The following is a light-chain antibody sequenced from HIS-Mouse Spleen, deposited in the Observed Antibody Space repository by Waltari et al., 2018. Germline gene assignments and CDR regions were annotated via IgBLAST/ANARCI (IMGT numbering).Light chain of an antibody. V-gene: IGLV2-8*01. CDR1: SSDVGGYNY. CDR3: SSYAGSNNLV. Sequence: QSALTQPPSASGSPGQSVPISCTGTSSDVGGYNYVPRYQQHPGKAPKPMIYEVSKRPSGVPDRFSGSKSGNTASLTVSGLQAEDEADYYCSSYAGSNNLVFGGGTKLTVL. CDR2: EVS. J-gene: IGLJ2*01.